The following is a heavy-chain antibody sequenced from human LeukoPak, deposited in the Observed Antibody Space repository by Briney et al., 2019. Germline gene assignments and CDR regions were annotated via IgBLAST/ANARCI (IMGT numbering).Heavy chain of an antibody. D-gene: IGHD2-2*01. CDR1: GYTFTSYD. V-gene: IGHV1-8*01. Sequence: ASVKVSCKASGYTFTSYDINWVRQATGQGLEWMGWMNPNSGNTGYAQKLQGRVTMTTDTSTSTAYMELRSLRSDDTAVYYCATLPAAPDYWGQGTLVTVSS. J-gene: IGHJ4*02. CDR2: MNPNSGNT. CDR3: ATLPAAPDY.